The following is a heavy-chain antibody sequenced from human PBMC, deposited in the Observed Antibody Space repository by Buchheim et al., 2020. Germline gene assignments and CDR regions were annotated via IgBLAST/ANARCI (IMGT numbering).Heavy chain of an antibody. V-gene: IGHV3-30*18. CDR3: AKGDSSGYYYGFDF. CDR2: LSYDGSNK. D-gene: IGHD3-22*01. J-gene: IGHJ4*02. CDR1: GFTFSSYG. Sequence: QVQLVESGGGVVQPGRSLRLSCAASGFTFSSYGMHWVRQAPGKGLEWVAVLSYDGSNKYYADSVKGRFTISRDNSKNTMYLQMTSLRGEDTAVYYCAKGDSSGYYYGFDFWGQGTL.